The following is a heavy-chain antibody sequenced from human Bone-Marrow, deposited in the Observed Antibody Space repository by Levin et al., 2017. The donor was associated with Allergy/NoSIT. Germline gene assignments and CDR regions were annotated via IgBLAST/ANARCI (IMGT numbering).Heavy chain of an antibody. V-gene: IGHV3-30*18. Sequence: GGSLRLSCAASGFTFSGHGIHWVRQAPGKGLEWVAGISYDGTKVDYTDSLKGRFTVSRDNSKNSVYLEVKSLRTEDTAVYYCAKEGGIGWSLGRYYFDYWGQGTLVTVSS. CDR1: GFTFSGHG. CDR3: AKEGGIGWSLGRYYFDY. J-gene: IGHJ4*02. D-gene: IGHD6-19*01. CDR2: ISYDGTKV.